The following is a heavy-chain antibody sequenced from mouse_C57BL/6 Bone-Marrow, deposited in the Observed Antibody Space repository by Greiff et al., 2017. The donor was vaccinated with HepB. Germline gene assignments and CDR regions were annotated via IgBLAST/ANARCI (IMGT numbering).Heavy chain of an antibody. D-gene: IGHD2-5*01. CDR1: GYTFTDYE. CDR3: TRRAYYSNPFAY. J-gene: IGHJ3*01. Sequence: QVQLKQSGAELVRPGASVTLSCKASGYTFTDYEMHWVKQTPVHGLEWIGAIDPETGGTAYNQKFKGKAILTADKSSSTAYMELRSLTSEDSAVYYCTRRAYYSNPFAYWGQGTLVTVSA. CDR2: IDPETGGT. V-gene: IGHV1-15*01.